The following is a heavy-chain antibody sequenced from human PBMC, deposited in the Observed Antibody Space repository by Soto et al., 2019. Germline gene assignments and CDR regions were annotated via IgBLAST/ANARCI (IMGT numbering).Heavy chain of an antibody. J-gene: IGHJ6*02. CDR3: ARGVKGITVTTHYYYYYCMVV. CDR2: IIPIFGTA. CDR1: GGTFSSYA. D-gene: IGHD1-7*01. V-gene: IGHV1-69*12. Sequence: QVQLVQSGAEVKKPGSSVKVSCKASGGTFSSYAISWVRQAPGQGLEWMGGIIPIFGTANYAQKFQGRVTFTADESTSTAYMELSSLRSEYTSVYYCARGVKGITVTTHYYYYYCMVVCGQGTTVTVSS.